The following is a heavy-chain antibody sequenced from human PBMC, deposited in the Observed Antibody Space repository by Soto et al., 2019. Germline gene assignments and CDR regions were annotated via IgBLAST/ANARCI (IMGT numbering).Heavy chain of an antibody. CDR3: ARDRGEVRFLEWSFDY. Sequence: QVQLVGSGGGVVQPGRSLRLSCAASGFTFSSYGMHWVRQAPGKGLEWVAVIWYDGSNKYYADSVKGRFTISRDNSKNTLYLQMNSLRAEDTAVYYCARDRGEVRFLEWSFDYWGQGTLVTVSS. D-gene: IGHD3-3*01. CDR1: GFTFSSYG. CDR2: IWYDGSNK. V-gene: IGHV3-33*01. J-gene: IGHJ4*02.